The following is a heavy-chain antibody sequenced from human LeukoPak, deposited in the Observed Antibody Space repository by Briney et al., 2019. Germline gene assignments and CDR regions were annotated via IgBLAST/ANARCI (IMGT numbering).Heavy chain of an antibody. D-gene: IGHD2-15*01. CDR3: ARGGDIVVVVAATSLEPYYFDY. Sequence: SETLSLTCAVYGGSFSGYYWSWIRQPPGKGLEWIGEINHSGSTNYNPSLKSRVTISVDTSKNQFSLKLSSVTAADTAVYYCARGGDIVVVVAATSLEPYYFDYWGQGTLVTVSS. CDR2: INHSGST. J-gene: IGHJ4*02. CDR1: GGSFSGYY. V-gene: IGHV4-34*01.